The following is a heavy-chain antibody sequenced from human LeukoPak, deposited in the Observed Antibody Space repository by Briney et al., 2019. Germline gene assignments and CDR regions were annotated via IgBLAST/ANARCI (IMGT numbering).Heavy chain of an antibody. CDR1: GYTFTSYG. Sequence: ASVKVSCKASGYTFTSYGISWVRQAPGQGLEWMGWISAYNGNTNYAQKLQGRVTMTTDTSTSTAYRELRSLRSDDTAVYYCARVVRDGDYPGAFDYWGQGTLVIVSS. J-gene: IGHJ4*02. CDR2: ISAYNGNT. CDR3: ARVVRDGDYPGAFDY. V-gene: IGHV1-18*01. D-gene: IGHD4-17*01.